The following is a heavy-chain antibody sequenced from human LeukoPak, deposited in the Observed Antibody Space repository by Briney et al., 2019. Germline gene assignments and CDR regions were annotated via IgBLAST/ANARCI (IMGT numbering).Heavy chain of an antibody. CDR3: ARGLTLLGYCSGTSCLMNY. CDR2: IDSDGTTI. D-gene: IGHD2-2*01. Sequence: GGSLRLSCAVSGFTLSSYWMHWVRQAPGKGLVWVSRIDSDGTTIDYADSVKGRFTISRDNANNPLYLQMNSLRAEDAGVYYCARGLTLLGYCSGTSCLMNYWGQGTLVTVSS. V-gene: IGHV3-74*01. J-gene: IGHJ4*02. CDR1: GFTLSSYW.